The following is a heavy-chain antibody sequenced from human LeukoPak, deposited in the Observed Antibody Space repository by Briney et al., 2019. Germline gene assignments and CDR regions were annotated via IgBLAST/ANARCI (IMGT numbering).Heavy chain of an antibody. V-gene: IGHV4-61*05. Sequence: SETLSLTCTVSGGSISSTTYYWSWIRQPPGKGLEWIGYIYYSGSTNYNPSLKGRVTISVDTSKNQFSLKLSSVTAADTAVYYCARGGYYYVLDAFDIWGQGTMVTVSS. D-gene: IGHD3-10*02. CDR2: IYYSGST. CDR1: GGSISSTTYY. J-gene: IGHJ3*02. CDR3: ARGGYYYVLDAFDI.